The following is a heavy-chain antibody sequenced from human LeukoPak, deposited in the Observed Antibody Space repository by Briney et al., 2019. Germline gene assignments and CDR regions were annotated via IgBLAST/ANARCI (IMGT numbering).Heavy chain of an antibody. J-gene: IGHJ4*02. V-gene: IGHV1-69*05. D-gene: IGHD6-6*01. CDR2: IIPIFGTA. CDR3: AREEDSSSSGD. CDR1: GYTFTGYY. Sequence: SSVKVSCKASGYTFTGYYMHWVRQAPGQGLEWMGRIIPIFGTANYAQKFQGRVTITTDESTSTAYMELSSLRSEDTAVYYCAREEDSSSSGDWGQGTLVTVSS.